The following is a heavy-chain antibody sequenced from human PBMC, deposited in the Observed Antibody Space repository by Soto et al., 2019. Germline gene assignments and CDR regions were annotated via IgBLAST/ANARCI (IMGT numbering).Heavy chain of an antibody. CDR2: INHSGST. V-gene: IGHV4-34*01. D-gene: IGHD6-6*01. CDR3: ARGLAARPVYYYYGMDV. Sequence: KPSETLSLTCAVYGGSFSGYYWSWIRQPPGKGLEWIGEINHSGSTNYNPSLKSRVTISVDTSKNQFSLKLSSVTAADTAVYYCARGLAARPVYYYYGMDVWGQGTTVTVSS. J-gene: IGHJ6*02. CDR1: GGSFSGYY.